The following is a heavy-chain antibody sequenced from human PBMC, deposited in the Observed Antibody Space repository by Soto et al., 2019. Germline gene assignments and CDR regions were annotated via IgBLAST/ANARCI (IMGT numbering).Heavy chain of an antibody. Sequence: QVQLVESGGGLVKPGGSLRLSCAASGFTFSDYYMSWIRQAPGKGLEWVSYISSSSSYTNYADSVKGRFTISRDNAKNSLYLQMNSLRAEDTAVYYCARVGGQQLAKYYYYYYGMDVWGQGTTVTVSS. J-gene: IGHJ6*02. V-gene: IGHV3-11*06. CDR2: ISSSSSYT. CDR3: ARVGGQQLAKYYYYYYGMDV. CDR1: GFTFSDYY. D-gene: IGHD6-13*01.